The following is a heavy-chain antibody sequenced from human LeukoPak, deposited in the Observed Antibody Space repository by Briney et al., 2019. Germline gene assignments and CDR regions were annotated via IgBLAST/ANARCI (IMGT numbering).Heavy chain of an antibody. Sequence: ASVKVSCKASGYTFTSYGISWVRQAPGQGLEWMGWISAYNGNTNYAQKLQGRVTMTTDTSTSTAYMELRSLRSDDTAVYYCARDGYYYDISGYYYVWGQGTLVTVSS. CDR3: ARDGYYYDISGYYYV. CDR2: ISAYNGNT. CDR1: GYTFTSYG. V-gene: IGHV1-18*01. D-gene: IGHD3-22*01. J-gene: IGHJ4*02.